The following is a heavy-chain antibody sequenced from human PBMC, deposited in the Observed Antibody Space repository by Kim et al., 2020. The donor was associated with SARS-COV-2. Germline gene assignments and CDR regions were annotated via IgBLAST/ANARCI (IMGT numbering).Heavy chain of an antibody. CDR1: GGSFSGYY. V-gene: IGHV4-34*01. CDR2: INHSGST. CDR3: ASLSFIRSALPTYSYWFDP. J-gene: IGHJ5*02. D-gene: IGHD5-18*01. Sequence: SETLSLTCAVYGGSFSGYYWSWIRQPPGKGLEWIGEINHSGSTNYNPSLKSRVTISVDTSKNQFSLKLSSVTAADTAVYYCASLSFIRSALPTYSYWFDPWGQGTLVTVSS.